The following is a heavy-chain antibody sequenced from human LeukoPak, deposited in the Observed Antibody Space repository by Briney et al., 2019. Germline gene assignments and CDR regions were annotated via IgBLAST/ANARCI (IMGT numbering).Heavy chain of an antibody. CDR2: INHSGST. CDR1: GGSFSGYY. J-gene: IGHJ4*02. D-gene: IGHD3-3*01. CDR3: ARGMPYYDFWSGYRPYFDY. Sequence: SETLSLTCAVYGGSFSGYYWRWIRQPPGKGLEWIGEINHSGSTNYNPSLKSRVTISVDTSKNQFSLKLSSVTAADTAVYYCARGMPYYDFWSGYRPYFDYWGQGTLVTVSS. V-gene: IGHV4-34*01.